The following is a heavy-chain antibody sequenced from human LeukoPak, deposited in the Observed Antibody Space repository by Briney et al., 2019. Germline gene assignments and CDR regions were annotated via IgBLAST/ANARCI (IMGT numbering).Heavy chain of an antibody. CDR3: ARTPGDGFDY. CDR2: IYYNGAT. Sequence: SETLSLTCTVSGGSISSYYWSWIRQPPGKGLEWIAYIYYNGATNYNPSLKSRVTISVDTSKNEFSLRLNSVTAADTAVYYCARTPGDGFDYWGQGTLVTVSS. V-gene: IGHV4-59*08. D-gene: IGHD7-27*01. CDR1: GGSISSYY. J-gene: IGHJ4*02.